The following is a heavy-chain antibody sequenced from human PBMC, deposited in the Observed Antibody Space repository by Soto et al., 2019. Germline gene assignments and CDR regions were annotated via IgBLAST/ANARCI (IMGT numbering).Heavy chain of an antibody. J-gene: IGHJ4*02. CDR3: GAQDYVAKGYHFET. CDR2: IYYIGNT. V-gene: IGHV4-39*02. D-gene: IGHD4-17*01. Sequence: QLQLQESGPGLVKPSETLSLTCTVSGGSISSRSSYWGWIRQPPGKGLEWIGTIYYIGNTYYNPSLKSRVAISIDSSKTRFSLKLNSVTTADTAVYYCGAQDYVAKGYHFETWGQGTRVTVSS. CDR1: GGSISSRSSY.